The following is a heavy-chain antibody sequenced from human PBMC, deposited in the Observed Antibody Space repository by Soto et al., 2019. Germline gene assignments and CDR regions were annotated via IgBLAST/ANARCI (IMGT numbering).Heavy chain of an antibody. Sequence: SETLSLTCAVSGGSIGTSAYYWGWIRQAPGKGLEWIGSINHSGNTYLSPSLKDRVTMSVDTSKNSFSLKLRSATAADTGLYYCPRRAPEGFDTWRQGTLVTVS. V-gene: IGHV4-39*01. CDR1: GGSIGTSAYY. J-gene: IGHJ5*02. CDR3: PRRAPEGFDT. CDR2: INHSGNT.